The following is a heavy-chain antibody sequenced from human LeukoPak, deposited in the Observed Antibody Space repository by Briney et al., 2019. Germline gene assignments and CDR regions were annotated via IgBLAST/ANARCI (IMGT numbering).Heavy chain of an antibody. D-gene: IGHD4-17*01. CDR2: INAGNGNT. Sequence: ASVTVSCKASGGTFSSYAMHWVRQAPGQRLEWMGWINAGNGNTKYSQKFQGRVTITRDTSASTAYMELSSLRSEDTAVYYCARTRAAVTTKAGAFDIWGQGTMVTVSS. CDR3: ARTRAAVTTKAGAFDI. V-gene: IGHV1-3*01. J-gene: IGHJ3*02. CDR1: GGTFSSYA.